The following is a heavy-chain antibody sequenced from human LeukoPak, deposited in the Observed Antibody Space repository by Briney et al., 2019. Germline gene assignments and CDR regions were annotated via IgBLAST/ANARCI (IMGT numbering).Heavy chain of an antibody. CDR2: IYYTGST. D-gene: IGHD2-15*01. J-gene: IGHJ4*02. CDR3: ARTDCSGSSCYFAP. V-gene: IGHV4-61*08. CDR1: GVSVTRNGYY. Sequence: SGTLSLTCIVSGVSVTRNGYYWAWIRQPPGKELEWIGSIYYTGSTQYNPSLKSRPTVPLDTSKNQFSLKLSSVTAANTAVYYCARTDCSGSSCYFAPWGQGILVTVSS.